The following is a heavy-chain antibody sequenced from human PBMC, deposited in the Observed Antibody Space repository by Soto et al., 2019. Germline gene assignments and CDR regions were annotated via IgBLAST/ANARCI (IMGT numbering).Heavy chain of an antibody. CDR2: ISGSGGST. D-gene: IGHD6-19*01. V-gene: IGHV3-23*01. Sequence: GGSLRLSCAASGFTFSSYAMSWVRQAPGKGLEWVSAISGSGGSTYYADSVKGRFTISRDNSKNTLYLQMNSLRAEDTAVYYCAKTRAGYSSGWYFDYWGQGTLVTVSS. J-gene: IGHJ4*02. CDR1: GFTFSSYA. CDR3: AKTRAGYSSGWYFDY.